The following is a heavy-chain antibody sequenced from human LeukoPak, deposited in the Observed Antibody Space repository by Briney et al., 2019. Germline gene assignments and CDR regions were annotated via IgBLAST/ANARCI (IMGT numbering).Heavy chain of an antibody. J-gene: IGHJ4*02. CDR3: ARDSSSYGYYYFDY. D-gene: IGHD5-18*01. Sequence: SETLSLTCAVYGGSFSGYYWSWIRQHPGKGLEWIGYIYYSGSTYYNPSLKSRVTTSVDTSKNQFSLKLSSVTAADTAVYYCARDSSSYGYYYFDYWGQGTLVTVSS. CDR1: GGSFSGYY. CDR2: IYYSGST. V-gene: IGHV4-31*11.